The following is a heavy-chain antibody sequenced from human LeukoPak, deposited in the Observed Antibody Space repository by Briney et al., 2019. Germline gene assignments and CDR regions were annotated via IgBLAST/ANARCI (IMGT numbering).Heavy chain of an antibody. CDR3: VKGGQNYDFWRFDY. J-gene: IGHJ4*02. Sequence: PGGSLRLSCGASGFRFSSYAMSWVRQAPGKGLERVSSISGSGGSTYYTDSVKGRFAISRDNSKSTLYLQMNSLGTDDTALYYCVKGGQNYDFWRFDYWGQGTLVTASS. CDR2: ISGSGGST. CDR1: GFRFSSYA. V-gene: IGHV3-23*01. D-gene: IGHD3-3*01.